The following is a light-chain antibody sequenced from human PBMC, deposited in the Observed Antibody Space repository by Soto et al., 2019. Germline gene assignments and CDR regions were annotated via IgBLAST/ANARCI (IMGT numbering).Light chain of an antibody. J-gene: IGKJ4*01. V-gene: IGKV1-12*01. CDR1: QDVSTW. CDR2: DTS. CDR3: QQAHSFPLT. Sequence: DIQMTQSPSSVSASVGDRVTITCRASQDVSTWLAWYQHKPGKAPNLLIHDTSILQSGVPSRFRGSGSGTEFTLTISSLQPEDFAPYYCQQAHSFPLTFGGGTKVDIK.